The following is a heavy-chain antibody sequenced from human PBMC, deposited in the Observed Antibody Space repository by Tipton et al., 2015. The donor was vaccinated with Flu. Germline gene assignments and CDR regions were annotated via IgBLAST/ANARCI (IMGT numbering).Heavy chain of an antibody. CDR1: GFTVSSNY. V-gene: IGHV3-53*01. Sequence: SLRLSCAASGFTVSSNYMSWVRQAPGKGLEWVSVIYSGGTTYYADSVKGRFTISRDNSKNTLYLQMNSLRAEDTAVYYCAKVTKGALDYWGQGTLVTVSS. CDR3: AKVTKGALDY. D-gene: IGHD2-8*01. CDR2: IYSGGTT. J-gene: IGHJ4*02.